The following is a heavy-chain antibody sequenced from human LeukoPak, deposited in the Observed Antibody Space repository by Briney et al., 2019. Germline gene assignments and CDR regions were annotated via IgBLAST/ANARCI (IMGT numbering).Heavy chain of an antibody. Sequence: SETLSLTCAVYGGSFSGYYWSWIRQPPGKGLEWTGEINHSGSTNYNPSLKSRVTISVDTSKNQFSLKLSSVTAADTAVYHCARPFTAAGYWGQGTLVTVSS. CDR2: INHSGST. CDR1: GGSFSGYY. J-gene: IGHJ4*02. V-gene: IGHV4-34*01. CDR3: ARPFTAAGY. D-gene: IGHD2-15*01.